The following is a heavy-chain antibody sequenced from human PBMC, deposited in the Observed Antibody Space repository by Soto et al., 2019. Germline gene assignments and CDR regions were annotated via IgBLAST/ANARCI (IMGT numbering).Heavy chain of an antibody. D-gene: IGHD3-22*01. CDR1: GFTFSSYS. CDR2: ISSRSSYI. Sequence: LRLSCAASGFTFSSYSMNWVRQAPGKGLEWVSSISSRSSYIHYADSVKGRFTISRDNAKNSLYLQMNSLRAEDTAVYYCARDLSVYDSGGSDIDYWGQGTLVTVSS. J-gene: IGHJ4*01. CDR3: ARDLSVYDSGGSDIDY. V-gene: IGHV3-21*01.